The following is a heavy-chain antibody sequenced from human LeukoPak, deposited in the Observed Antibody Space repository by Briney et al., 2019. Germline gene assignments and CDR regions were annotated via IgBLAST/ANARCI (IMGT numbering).Heavy chain of an antibody. CDR3: ASLLVRPRDWFDP. Sequence: GGSLRLSCAASGFTFSSYEMNWVRQAPGKGLEWVSYISSSGSTIYYADSVEGRFTISRDNAKNSLYLQMNSLRAEDTAIYYCASLLVRPRDWFDPWGQGTLVTVSS. CDR1: GFTFSSYE. V-gene: IGHV3-48*03. J-gene: IGHJ5*02. D-gene: IGHD3-10*01. CDR2: ISSSGSTI.